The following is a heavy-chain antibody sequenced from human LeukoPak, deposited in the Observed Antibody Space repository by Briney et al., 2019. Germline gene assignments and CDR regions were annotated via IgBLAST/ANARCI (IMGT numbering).Heavy chain of an antibody. V-gene: IGHV4-39*01. CDR3: ARIRGYNYGLADY. J-gene: IGHJ4*02. CDR1: AGSISSSGYY. CDR2: IHYSENT. D-gene: IGHD1-1*01. Sequence: PSETLSLTCTVSAGSISSSGYYWGWIRQPPGRGLEWIGSIHYSENTYYNPSLKSRVTISVDTSKSQFSLNLRSVTAADTAVYYCARIRGYNYGLADYWGQGTLVTVSS.